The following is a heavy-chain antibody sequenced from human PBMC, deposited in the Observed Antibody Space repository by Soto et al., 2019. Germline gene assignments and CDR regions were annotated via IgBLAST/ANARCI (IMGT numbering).Heavy chain of an antibody. CDR2: ISGSGGST. D-gene: IGHD3-3*01. V-gene: IGHV3-23*01. Sequence: EVQLLESGGGLVQPGVSLRLSCVASGFTLSNYAMSWVRQAPGKGLEWVSAISGSGGSTYYADSVKGRFTISRDSSKSTLYLQMNSLRTEDTAVYYCAKEDGVVIKSFDYWGQGTLVTVSS. CDR3: AKEDGVVIKSFDY. J-gene: IGHJ4*02. CDR1: GFTLSNYA.